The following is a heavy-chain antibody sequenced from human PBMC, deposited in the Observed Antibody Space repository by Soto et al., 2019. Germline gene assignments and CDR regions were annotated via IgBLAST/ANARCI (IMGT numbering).Heavy chain of an antibody. CDR1: GGSFSGYY. CDR2: INHSGST. V-gene: IGHV4-34*01. CDR3: ARGRLRFLGPPYYGMDV. Sequence: SETLSLTCAVYGGSFSGYYWSWIRQPPGKGLEWIGEINHSGSTNYNPSLKSRVTISVDTSKNQFSLKLSSVTAADTAVYYCARGRLRFLGPPYYGMDVWGQGTTVTVSS. J-gene: IGHJ6*02. D-gene: IGHD3-3*01.